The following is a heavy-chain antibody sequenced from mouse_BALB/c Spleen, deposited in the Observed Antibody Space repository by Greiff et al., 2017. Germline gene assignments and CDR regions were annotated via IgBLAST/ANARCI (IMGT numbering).Heavy chain of an antibody. Sequence: EGKVVESGAELVKPGASVKLSCTASGFNIKDTYMHWVKQRPEQGLEWIGRIDPANGNTKYAPKFQGKATITADTSSNTAYLQLSSLTSEDTAVYYCASRGYYGYDGGYAMDYWGQGTSVTVSS. J-gene: IGHJ4*01. CDR2: IDPANGNT. V-gene: IGHV14-3*02. CDR3: ASRGYYGYDGGYAMDY. D-gene: IGHD2-2*01. CDR1: GFNIKDTY.